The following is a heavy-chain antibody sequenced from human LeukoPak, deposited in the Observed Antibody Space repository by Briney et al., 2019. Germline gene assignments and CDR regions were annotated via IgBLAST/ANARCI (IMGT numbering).Heavy chain of an antibody. V-gene: IGHV3-33*06. Sequence: PGGSLRLSCAASGFTFSSYGMHWVRQAPGKGLEWVAVIWYDGSNKYYADSVKGRFTISRDNSKNTLYLQMNSLRAEDTAVYYCAKVGRDIVVVVAAHYYYYMDVWGQGTLVTVSS. D-gene: IGHD2-15*01. CDR2: IWYDGSNK. CDR3: AKVGRDIVVVVAAHYYYYMDV. CDR1: GFTFSSYG. J-gene: IGHJ6*03.